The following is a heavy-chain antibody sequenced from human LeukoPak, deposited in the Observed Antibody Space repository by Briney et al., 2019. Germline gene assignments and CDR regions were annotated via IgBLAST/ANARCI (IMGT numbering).Heavy chain of an antibody. CDR3: AKDSGSYYFDY. J-gene: IGHJ4*02. CDR2: ISGSGGST. D-gene: IGHD1-26*01. V-gene: IGHV3-23*01. Sequence: HPGGSLRLSCTASGLTFSSYAKSWVRQAPGKGLEWVSAISGSGGSTYYADSVKGRFTISRDNSKNTLYLQMNSLRAEDTAVYYCAKDSGSYYFDYWGQGTLVTVSS. CDR1: GLTFSSYA.